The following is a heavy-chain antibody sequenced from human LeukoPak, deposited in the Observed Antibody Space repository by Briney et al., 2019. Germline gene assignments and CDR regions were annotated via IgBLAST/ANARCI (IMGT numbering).Heavy chain of an antibody. CDR2: INHSGST. Sequence: SETLSLTCAVYGGSFSGYYWSWIRQPPGKGLEWIGEINHSGSTNYNPSLKSRVTISVDTSKNQFSLKLSSVTAAGTAVYYCARAEGFGELYFDYWGQGTLVTVSS. D-gene: IGHD3-10*01. V-gene: IGHV4-34*01. J-gene: IGHJ4*02. CDR3: ARAEGFGELYFDY. CDR1: GGSFSGYY.